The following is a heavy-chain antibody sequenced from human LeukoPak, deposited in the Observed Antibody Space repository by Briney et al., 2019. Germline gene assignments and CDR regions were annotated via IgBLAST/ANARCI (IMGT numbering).Heavy chain of an antibody. CDR1: GGSISSYY. CDR2: ISYSGIT. Sequence: SETLSLTCTVSGGSISSYYWSWIRQPPGKALEWLGYISYSGITNYHPSLKSRVTISVDTSKNQFSLKLSSVNAADPAVYYCARSSSRRKCYFDYWGQGTLVTVSS. V-gene: IGHV4-59*01. J-gene: IGHJ4*02. CDR3: ARSSSRRKCYFDY. D-gene: IGHD6-13*01.